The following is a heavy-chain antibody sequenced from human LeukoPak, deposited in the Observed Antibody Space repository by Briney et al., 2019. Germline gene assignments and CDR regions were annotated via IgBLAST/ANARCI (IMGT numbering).Heavy chain of an antibody. Sequence: GGSLRLSCAASGFTFSDYYMSWIRQAPGKGLEWVSYISSSSSYTNYTDSVKGRFTISRDNAKNSLYLQMNSLRAEDTAVYYCARSFGELDYYYYGMDVWGKGTTVTVSS. CDR1: GFTFSDYY. J-gene: IGHJ6*04. CDR2: ISSSSSYT. D-gene: IGHD3-10*01. V-gene: IGHV3-11*06. CDR3: ARSFGELDYYYYGMDV.